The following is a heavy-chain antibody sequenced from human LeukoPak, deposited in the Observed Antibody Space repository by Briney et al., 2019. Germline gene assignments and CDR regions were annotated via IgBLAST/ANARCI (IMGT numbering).Heavy chain of an antibody. D-gene: IGHD3-9*01. J-gene: IGHJ4*02. V-gene: IGHV3-21*01. Sequence: PGGSLRLSCAASGFTFSSYSMNWVRQAPGKGLEWVSSINSSSSYIYNAASVKRRFTISRDNAKNSLYLQMNSLRAEDTAVYYCARNPRTPSYYDILTGAENDYWGQGTLVTVSS. CDR1: GFTFSSYS. CDR2: INSSSSYI. CDR3: ARNPRTPSYYDILTGAENDY.